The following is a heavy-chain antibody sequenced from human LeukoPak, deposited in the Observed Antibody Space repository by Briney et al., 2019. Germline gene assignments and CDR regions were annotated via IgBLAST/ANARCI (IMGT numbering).Heavy chain of an antibody. D-gene: IGHD3-10*01. CDR2: MNPNSGNT. CDR1: GYTFTSYD. V-gene: IGHV1-8*01. CDR3: AASVYGSGPDAFDI. Sequence: ASVKVSCKASGYTFTSYDINWVRQATGQGLEWMGWMNPNSGNTGYAQKFQGRVTMTRNTSISTAYMELSSLRSEDTAVYYCAASVYGSGPDAFDIWGQGTMVTVSS. J-gene: IGHJ3*02.